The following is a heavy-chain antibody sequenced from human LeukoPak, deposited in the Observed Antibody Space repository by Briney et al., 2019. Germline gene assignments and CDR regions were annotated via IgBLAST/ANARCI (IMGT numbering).Heavy chain of an antibody. V-gene: IGHV3-23*01. Sequence: SGGSLRLSCAASGFTFSSYAMTWVRQAPGKGLEWVSGISGSGGSTFYADSVKGRFTISRDNSKNTLYLQMNSLRAEDTAVYYCAKDLRRNYYDSSGYYIQSALGYWGQGTLVTVSS. CDR1: GFTFSSYA. J-gene: IGHJ4*02. D-gene: IGHD3-22*01. CDR3: AKDLRRNYYDSSGYYIQSALGY. CDR2: ISGSGGST.